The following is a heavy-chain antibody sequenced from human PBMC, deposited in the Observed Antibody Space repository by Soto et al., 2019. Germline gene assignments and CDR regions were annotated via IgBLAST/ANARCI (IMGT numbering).Heavy chain of an antibody. Sequence: QVQLVESGGGVVQPGGSLRLSCAASGFTFTSYAMHWVRQAPGKGLEWVAAVSYDGNDNYYADFVKGRFTISRDNSKNTLNLQMDSLRPADTAVYSCARTAAAGTRYYGMDVWGQGTTVTVS. CDR2: VSYDGNDN. J-gene: IGHJ6*02. CDR1: GFTFTSYA. CDR3: ARTAAAGTRYYGMDV. V-gene: IGHV3-30-3*01. D-gene: IGHD6-13*01.